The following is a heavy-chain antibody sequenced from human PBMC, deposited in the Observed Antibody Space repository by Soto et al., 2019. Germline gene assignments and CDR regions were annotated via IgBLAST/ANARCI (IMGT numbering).Heavy chain of an antibody. J-gene: IGHJ1*01. D-gene: IGHD3-3*01. CDR2: IYYTGST. V-gene: IGHV4-39*01. CDR3: ARLPRYDFWT. Sequence: PSETLSLTCTVSGGSITSSSYYWGWIRQPPGKGLEWIGSIYYTGSTSYNPSLNSRVTISVDTSKNQFSLKLTSVTAADTAVYYCARLPRYDFWTWGQGTLVTVSS. CDR1: GGSITSSSYY.